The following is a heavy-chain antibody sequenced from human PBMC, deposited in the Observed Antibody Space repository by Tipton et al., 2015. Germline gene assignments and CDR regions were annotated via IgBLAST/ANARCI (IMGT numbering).Heavy chain of an antibody. J-gene: IGHJ5*02. CDR2: MYISGSK. Sequence: TLSLTCTLSGDSIRNYNWSWIRQPAGEGLEWIGRMYISGSKNVTPSLRVRVTMSFDTSKKEFSLKLKSVTAADTAVYYCARGGVSPRSGWFDPWGQGTPVIVSS. D-gene: IGHD1-26*01. CDR3: ARGGVSPRSGWFDP. V-gene: IGHV4-4*07. CDR1: GDSIRNYN.